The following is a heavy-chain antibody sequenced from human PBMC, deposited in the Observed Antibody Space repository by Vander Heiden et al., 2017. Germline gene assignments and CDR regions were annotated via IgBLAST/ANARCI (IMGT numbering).Heavy chain of an antibody. CDR1: GFTFSSYA. V-gene: IGHV3-23*01. J-gene: IGHJ4*02. CDR2: ITGSADNT. D-gene: IGHD2-21*02. Sequence: EVQLLESGGGLVQPGGSLRLSCAASGFTFSSYAMNWVRQAPGKGLEWVSTITGSADNTYYADSVKGRLTISRDNSKNTLYLQMNSLRPEDTAVYYCAKDLVYCGGDCDPRYYFDYWGQGTLVTVSS. CDR3: AKDLVYCGGDCDPRYYFDY.